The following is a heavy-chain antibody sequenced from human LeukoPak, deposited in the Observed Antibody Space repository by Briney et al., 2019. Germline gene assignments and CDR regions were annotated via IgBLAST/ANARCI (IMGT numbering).Heavy chain of an antibody. CDR1: GGSFSGYY. D-gene: IGHD3-10*01. V-gene: IGHV4-34*01. J-gene: IGHJ6*02. Sequence: PSETLSLTCAVYGGSFSGYYWSWIRQPPGKGLEWIGEIDHSGSTNYNPSLRSRVTISVDTSKDQFSLKLSSVTAADTAVYYCARVSWGSGSYRNPFRTQPETYYYGMDVWGQGTTATVSS. CDR3: ARVSWGSGSYRNPFRTQPETYYYGMDV. CDR2: IDHSGST.